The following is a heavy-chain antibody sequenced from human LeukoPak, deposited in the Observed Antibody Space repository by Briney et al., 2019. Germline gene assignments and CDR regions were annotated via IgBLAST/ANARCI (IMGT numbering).Heavy chain of an antibody. D-gene: IGHD6-19*01. J-gene: IGHJ4*02. CDR2: IYHSGST. CDR3: ARTIAVAGTNYFDY. V-gene: IGHV4-30-2*02. Sequence: SETLSLTCTVSGGSISSGGYYWSWIRQPPGKGLEWIGYIYHSGSTYYNPSLKSRVTISVDRSKNQFSLKLSSVTAADTAVYYCARTIAVAGTNYFDYWGQGTLVTVSS. CDR1: GGSISSGGYY.